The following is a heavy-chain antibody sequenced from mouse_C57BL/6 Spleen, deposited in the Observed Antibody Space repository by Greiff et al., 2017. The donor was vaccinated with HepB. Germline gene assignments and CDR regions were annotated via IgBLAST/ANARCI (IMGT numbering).Heavy chain of an antibody. V-gene: IGHV5-9-1*02. CDR2: ISSGGDYI. Sequence: EVKLMESGEGLVKPGGSLKLSCAASGFTFSSYAMSWVRQTPEKRLEWVAYISSGGDYIYYADTVKGRFTISRDNARNTLYLQMSSLKSEDTAMYYCTRDRGYYGSSYGYWYFDVWGTGTTVTVSS. J-gene: IGHJ1*03. D-gene: IGHD1-1*01. CDR1: GFTFSSYA. CDR3: TRDRGYYGSSYGYWYFDV.